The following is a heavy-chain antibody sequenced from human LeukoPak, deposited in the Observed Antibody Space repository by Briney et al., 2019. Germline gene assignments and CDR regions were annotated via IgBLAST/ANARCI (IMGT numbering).Heavy chain of an antibody. Sequence: GGSLRLSCAASGFTFSSYAMTWVRQAPGKGLEWVSAIGGSGGSTYYADSVRGRFTISRDNSKNTLYLQMNSLRAEDTAVYYCAKVGQWLSYYFDYWGQGTLVTVSS. D-gene: IGHD6-19*01. V-gene: IGHV3-23*01. CDR1: GFTFSSYA. CDR3: AKVGQWLSYYFDY. J-gene: IGHJ4*02. CDR2: IGGSGGST.